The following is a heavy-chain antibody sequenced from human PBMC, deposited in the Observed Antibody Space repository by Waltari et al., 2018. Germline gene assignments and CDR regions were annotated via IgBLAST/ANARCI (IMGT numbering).Heavy chain of an antibody. V-gene: IGHV3-15*01. Sequence: EVQLVESGGGLVKPGGSLRLSCAASGFTFSNAWMIWVRQAPGKGLEWVGRIKSKTDGGTTDYAAPVKGRFTISRDDSKNTLYLQMNSLKTEDTAVYYCTTEAVTAPNYMDVWGKGTTVTVSS. J-gene: IGHJ6*03. CDR3: TTEAVTAPNYMDV. D-gene: IGHD4-4*01. CDR1: GFTFSNAW. CDR2: IKSKTDGGTT.